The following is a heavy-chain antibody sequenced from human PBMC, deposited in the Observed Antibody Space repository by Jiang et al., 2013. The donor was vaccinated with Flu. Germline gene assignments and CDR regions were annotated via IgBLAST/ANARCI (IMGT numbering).Heavy chain of an antibody. V-gene: IGHV3-30*18. CDR3: AKDLRYFDWLLPYVRGAFDY. D-gene: IGHD3-9*01. Sequence: QAPGKGLEWVAVISYDGSNKYYADSVKGRFTISRDNSKNTLYLQMNSLRAEDTAVYYCAKDLRYFDWLLPYVRGAFDYWGQGTTVTVSS. CDR2: ISYDGSNK. J-gene: IGHJ4*03.